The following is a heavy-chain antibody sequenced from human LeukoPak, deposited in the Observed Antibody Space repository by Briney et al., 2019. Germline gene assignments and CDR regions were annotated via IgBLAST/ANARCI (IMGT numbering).Heavy chain of an antibody. CDR3: AKYGGNSGMAFDI. Sequence: GGSLRLSCAASGFTFSAHWMSWVCQAPGKGLEWVANINQDESTKRYVNSVKGRFTISRDNAKNSLYLQMNSLRAEDTAVYYCAKYGGNSGMAFDIWGQGTVVTVSS. CDR2: INQDESTK. D-gene: IGHD4-23*01. J-gene: IGHJ3*02. V-gene: IGHV3-7*01. CDR1: GFTFSAHW.